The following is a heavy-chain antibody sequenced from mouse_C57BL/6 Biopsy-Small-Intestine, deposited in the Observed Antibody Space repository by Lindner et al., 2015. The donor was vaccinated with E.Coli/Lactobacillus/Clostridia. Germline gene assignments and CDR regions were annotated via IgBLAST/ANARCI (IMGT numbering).Heavy chain of an antibody. CDR3: ARHEDRGLLGAWFAY. V-gene: IGHV1-62-2*01. D-gene: IGHD1-1*01. CDR2: FYPGSGNI. Sequence: VQLQESGAELVKPGASVKLSCRASGYTFTEYTIHWVKQRSGQGLEWIGWFYPGSGNIKYNEKFKDKATLTADKSSSTVYMELSRLTSGDSAVYFCARHEDRGLLGAWFAYWGQGTLVTVSA. CDR1: GYTFTEYT. J-gene: IGHJ3*01.